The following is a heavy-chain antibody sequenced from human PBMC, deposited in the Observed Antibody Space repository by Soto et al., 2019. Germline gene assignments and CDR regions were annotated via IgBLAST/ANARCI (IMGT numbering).Heavy chain of an antibody. CDR3: ARGVVSTGYFDY. V-gene: IGHV3-72*01. D-gene: IGHD5-12*01. Sequence: ESGGGLVQPGGSLRLSCAASGFTFSDHYMDWVRQAPGKGLEWVGRSRDKVHSHTTEYAASVKGRFTISRGDSENSLYLQMNSLKIEDTAVYYCARGVVSTGYFDYWGQGTLVTVSS. CDR1: GFTFSDHY. J-gene: IGHJ4*02. CDR2: SRDKVHSHTT.